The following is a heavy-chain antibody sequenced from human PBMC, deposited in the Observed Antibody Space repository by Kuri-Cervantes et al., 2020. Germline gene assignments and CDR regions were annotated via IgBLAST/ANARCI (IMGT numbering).Heavy chain of an antibody. V-gene: IGHV3-48*01. CDR3: ARTYCSGTICYSVDY. CDR1: EFTFSTYG. CDR2: ISSSSSPI. D-gene: IGHD2-2*01. J-gene: IGHJ4*02. Sequence: GGSLRLSCAASEFTFSTYGMNWVRQAPGKGLEWVSYISSSSSPIYYADSVKGRFTISRDNAKNSLYLQMSSLRAEDTALYYCARTYCSGTICYSVDYWGQGTLVTVSS.